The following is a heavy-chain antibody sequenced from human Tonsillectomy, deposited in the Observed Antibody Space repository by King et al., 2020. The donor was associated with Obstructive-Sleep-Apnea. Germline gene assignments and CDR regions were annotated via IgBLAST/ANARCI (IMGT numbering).Heavy chain of an antibody. CDR3: ARDMCSGGSCYSGAFDI. D-gene: IGHD2-15*01. CDR2: ISSSSSYT. Sequence: VQLVESGGGLVKPGGSLRISCAASGFTFSDYYMSWIRQAPGKGLEWVSYISSSSSYTNYAVSVKGRFTISRDNAKNSLYLQMNSLRAEDTAVYYCARDMCSGGSCYSGAFDIWGQGTMVTVSS. J-gene: IGHJ3*02. CDR1: GFTFSDYY. V-gene: IGHV3-11*06.